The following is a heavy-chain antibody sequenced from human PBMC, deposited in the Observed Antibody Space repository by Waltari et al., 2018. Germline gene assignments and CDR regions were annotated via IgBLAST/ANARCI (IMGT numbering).Heavy chain of an antibody. CDR1: GYTFTGYY. J-gene: IGHJ3*02. D-gene: IGHD3-3*01. V-gene: IGHV1-2*06. CDR3: ARGLRFLEWLSGFDAFDI. CDR2: INPNSGGT. Sequence: QVQLVQSGAEVKKPGASVTVSCKASGYTFTGYYMHWVRQAPGHGLEWMGRINPNSGGTNYAQKFQGRVTMTRDTSISTAYMELSRLRSDDTAVYYCARGLRFLEWLSGFDAFDIWGQGTMVTVSS.